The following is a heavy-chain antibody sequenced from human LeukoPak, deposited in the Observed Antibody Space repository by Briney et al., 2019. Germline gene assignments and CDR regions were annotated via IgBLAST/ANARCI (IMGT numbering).Heavy chain of an antibody. D-gene: IGHD2-2*01. CDR2: ISAYNGNT. Sequence: ASVKVSCKASGYTFTSYGISWVRQVPGQGLEWMGWISAYNGNTNYAQKLQGRVTTTTDTSTSTAYMELRSLRSDDTAVYYCARVRWYQLLPGDNWFDPWGQGTLVTVSS. CDR1: GYTFTSYG. V-gene: IGHV1-18*01. CDR3: ARVRWYQLLPGDNWFDP. J-gene: IGHJ5*02.